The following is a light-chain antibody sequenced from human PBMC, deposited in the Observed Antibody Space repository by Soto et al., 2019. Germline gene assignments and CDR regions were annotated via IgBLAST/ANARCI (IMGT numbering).Light chain of an antibody. CDR3: AAWDDSLSGPL. J-gene: IGLJ2*01. V-gene: IGLV1-47*01. CDR2: SND. CDR1: SSNIGTNY. Sequence: QSVLTQSPSASGTPGQRVIISCSGTSSNIGTNYVYWYQQFPGTAPKVLIYSNDKRPSGVPNRFSGSKSGTSASLAISGLRSEDEADYYCAAWDDSLSGPLFGGGTKVTVL.